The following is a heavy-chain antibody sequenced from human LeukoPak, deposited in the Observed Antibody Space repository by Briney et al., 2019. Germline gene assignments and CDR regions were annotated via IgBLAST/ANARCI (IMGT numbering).Heavy chain of an antibody. D-gene: IGHD3-22*01. V-gene: IGHV3-30*02. Sequence: PGGSLRLSCAASGFTFSSYGMHWVRQAPGKGLEWVAFIRYDGSNKYYADSVKGRFTISRDNSKNTLYLQTNSLRAEDTAVYYCAKDRGSSGYYDISFDYWGQGTLVTVSS. CDR3: AKDRGSSGYYDISFDY. J-gene: IGHJ4*02. CDR1: GFTFSSYG. CDR2: IRYDGSNK.